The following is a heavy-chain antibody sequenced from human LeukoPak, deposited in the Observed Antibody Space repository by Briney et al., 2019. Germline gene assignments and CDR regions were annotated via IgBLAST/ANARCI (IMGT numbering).Heavy chain of an antibody. Sequence: GGSLRLSCAASGFTVSSNYMSWVRQAPGKGLEWVSVIYSGGSTYYADSVKGRFTISRDNSKNTLYLQMNSLRAEDTAVYYCARVGVVGATHWSDPWGQGTLVTVSS. CDR1: GFTVSSNY. V-gene: IGHV3-53*01. D-gene: IGHD1-26*01. J-gene: IGHJ5*02. CDR2: IYSGGST. CDR3: ARVGVVGATHWSDP.